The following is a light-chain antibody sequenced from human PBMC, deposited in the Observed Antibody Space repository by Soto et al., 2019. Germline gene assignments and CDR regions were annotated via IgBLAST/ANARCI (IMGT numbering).Light chain of an antibody. Sequence: DIQMTQSPSSLSASVGDRVTITCRASQAITNYLVWYQQKPGKAPKSLIYAASNLQSGVPPKFSGSGSGTDFTLTISSLQPEDFATYYCQQYNSYPRTFGQGTKVEIK. V-gene: IGKV1-16*02. J-gene: IGKJ1*01. CDR3: QQYNSYPRT. CDR2: AAS. CDR1: QAITNY.